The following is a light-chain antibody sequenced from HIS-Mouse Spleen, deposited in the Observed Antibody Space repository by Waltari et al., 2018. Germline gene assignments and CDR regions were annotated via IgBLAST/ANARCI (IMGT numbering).Light chain of an antibody. CDR2: DVS. CDR1: SSDVGGYNY. J-gene: IGLJ3*02. CDR3: SSYTSSSTLGV. Sequence: QSALTQPASVSGSPGQSITISCTGTSSDVGGYNYVSVYQQHPGKAHNLMIYDVSNRTSGVSNRFSGSKSGNTASLTISGLQAEDEADYYCSSYTSSSTLGVFGGGTKLTVL. V-gene: IGLV2-14*03.